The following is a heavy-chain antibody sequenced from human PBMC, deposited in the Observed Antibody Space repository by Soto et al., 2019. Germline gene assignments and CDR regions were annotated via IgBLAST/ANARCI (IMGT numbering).Heavy chain of an antibody. CDR3: ARTWRTYRYSDY. V-gene: IGHV3-7*01. D-gene: IGHD3-16*02. CDR2: INDDGSEK. Sequence: EVQLVQSGGGLVQPGGSLRLSCAASGFTFSSYWMSWVRQAPGKGLEWVANINDDGSEKYYVDSVKGRFSIARDNAKNSLYLQMNSLRAEDTSVYYCARTWRTYRYSDYWGQGTLVTVSS. J-gene: IGHJ4*02. CDR1: GFTFSSYW.